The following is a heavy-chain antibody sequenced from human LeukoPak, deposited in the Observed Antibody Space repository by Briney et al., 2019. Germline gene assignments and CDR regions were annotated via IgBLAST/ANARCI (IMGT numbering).Heavy chain of an antibody. CDR1: DGFITNYY. CDR2: VHYSGTT. V-gene: IGHV4-59*01. D-gene: IGHD4-17*01. Sequence: SETLSLTCTVSDGFITNYYWSWVRQPPGKGLEFIGYVHYSGTTNYNTSLRSRVTISIDTSKKHFFLKLNSVTAADTAVYYCATGYGDFRVEGRYFYSWGQGTLVTVSS. CDR3: ATGYGDFRVEGRYFYS. J-gene: IGHJ4*02.